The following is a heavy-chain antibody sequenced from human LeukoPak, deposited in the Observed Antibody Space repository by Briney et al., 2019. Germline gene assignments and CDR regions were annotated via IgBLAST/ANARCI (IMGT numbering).Heavy chain of an antibody. Sequence: GGSLRLSCAASGFTVNGNYMSWVGRAPGKGLEWVSLIYSGDNTNYADSVKGRFTISRDNSKNTVSLQMNSLRVEDTAVYYCARASRATGDRWLDPWGQGTLVTASS. CDR2: IYSGDNT. J-gene: IGHJ5*02. D-gene: IGHD1-1*01. CDR3: ARASRATGDRWLDP. V-gene: IGHV3-53*01. CDR1: GFTVNGNY.